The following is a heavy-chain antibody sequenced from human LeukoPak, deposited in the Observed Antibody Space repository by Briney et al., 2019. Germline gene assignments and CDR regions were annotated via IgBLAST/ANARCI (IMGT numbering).Heavy chain of an antibody. Sequence: GGSLRLSCAASGFTFSSFGMHWVRQAPGKGLEWVAFIPYGGSAKYYADSVKGRFTISRDNSKNTLYLQMNSLRAEDTAVYYCTSSGSYRDFDYWGQGTLVTVSS. CDR3: TSSGSYRDFDY. D-gene: IGHD3-10*01. CDR1: GFTFSSFG. V-gene: IGHV3-30*02. CDR2: IPYGGSAK. J-gene: IGHJ4*02.